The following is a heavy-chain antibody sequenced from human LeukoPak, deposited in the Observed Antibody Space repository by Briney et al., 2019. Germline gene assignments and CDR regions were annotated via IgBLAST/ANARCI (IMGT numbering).Heavy chain of an antibody. D-gene: IGHD4-17*01. Sequence: GGSLRLSCAASGFTFSSYAMSWVRQAPGKGLEWVSIISDSGGSTYHADSVKGRFTMSRDNSKNTLYLQMNSLRAEDTAVYYCAKYEACTVTPAFGSWGQGTLVTVSS. V-gene: IGHV3-23*01. J-gene: IGHJ5*02. CDR3: AKYEACTVTPAFGS. CDR1: GFTFSSYA. CDR2: ISDSGGST.